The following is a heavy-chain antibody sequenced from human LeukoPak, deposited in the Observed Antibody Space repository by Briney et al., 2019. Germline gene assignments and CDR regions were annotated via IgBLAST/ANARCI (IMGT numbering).Heavy chain of an antibody. CDR2: ISSSSSYI. D-gene: IGHD2-2*01. CDR3: ARDVPPGGFDP. Sequence: SGGSLRLSCAASGFTFSSYSMNWVRQAPGEGLEWVSSISSSSSYIYYADSVKGRFTISRDNAKNSLYLQMNSLRAEDTAVYYCARDVPPGGFDPWGQGTLVTVSS. J-gene: IGHJ5*02. V-gene: IGHV3-21*01. CDR1: GFTFSSYS.